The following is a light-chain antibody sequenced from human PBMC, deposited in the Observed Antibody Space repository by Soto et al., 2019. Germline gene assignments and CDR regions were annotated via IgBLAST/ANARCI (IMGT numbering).Light chain of an antibody. J-gene: IGLJ1*01. Sequence: ALTQPRSVSGSPGQSVTISCTGTSSDVGGYNYVSWYQQHPGKAPKLMIYDVSKRPSGVPDRFSGSKSGNTASLTISGLQAEDEADYYCCSYAGSYSYVFGTETKVTVL. V-gene: IGLV2-11*01. CDR2: DVS. CDR3: CSYAGSYSYV. CDR1: SSDVGGYNY.